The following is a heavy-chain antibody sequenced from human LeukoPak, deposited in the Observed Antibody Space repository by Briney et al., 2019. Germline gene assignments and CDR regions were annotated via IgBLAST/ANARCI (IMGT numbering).Heavy chain of an antibody. D-gene: IGHD2-2*01. J-gene: IGHJ4*02. Sequence: GASVKVSCKASGYTFSNFGINWVRQAPGQGLEWMGWISGNNDNPNYGQKFQGRFTVTTDSSTNTAYMELRNLRLDDTAVYYCARDGTSTDDCWGQGTLVTVSS. CDR1: GYTFSNFG. V-gene: IGHV1-18*01. CDR2: ISGNNDNP. CDR3: ARDGTSTDDC.